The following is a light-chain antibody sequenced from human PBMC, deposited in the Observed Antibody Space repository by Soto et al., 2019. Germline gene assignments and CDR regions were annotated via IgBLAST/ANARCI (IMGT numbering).Light chain of an antibody. J-gene: IGKJ2*01. V-gene: IGKV1-39*01. CDR3: QQSYSTPPYT. Sequence: SASVGDRVTITCRASQSISSYLNWYQQKPGKAPKLLIYAASSLQSGVPSRFSGSGSGTDFTLTISSLQPEDFATYYCQQSYSTPPYTFGQGTKVDIK. CDR2: AAS. CDR1: QSISSY.